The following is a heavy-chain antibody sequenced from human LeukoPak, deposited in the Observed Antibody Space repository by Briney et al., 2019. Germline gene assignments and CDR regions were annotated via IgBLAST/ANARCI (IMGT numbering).Heavy chain of an antibody. V-gene: IGHV4-61*01. Sequence: PSETLSLTCTVSGGSFSSGSYYWSWIRQPPGKGLEWIGYIYYSGSTNYNPSLKSRVTISVDTSKNQFSLKLRSVTAADTAVYYCARGVPKNYYYGMDVWGKGTTVTVSS. CDR3: ARGVPKNYYYGMDV. CDR1: GGSFSSGSYY. CDR2: IYYSGST. J-gene: IGHJ6*04.